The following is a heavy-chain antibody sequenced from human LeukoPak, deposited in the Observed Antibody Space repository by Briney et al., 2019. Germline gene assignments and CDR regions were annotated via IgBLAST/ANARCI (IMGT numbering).Heavy chain of an antibody. CDR2: IYYSGST. CDR3: ARTKLGIVSWFDP. CDR1: GGSISSYY. J-gene: IGHJ5*02. Sequence: SETLSLTCTVSGGSISSYYWSWIRQPPGKGLEWIGYIYYSGSTNYNPSLKSRVTISVDTSKNQFSLKLSSVTAADTAVYYCARTKLGIVSWFDPWGQGTLVTVSP. D-gene: IGHD7-27*01. V-gene: IGHV4-59*01.